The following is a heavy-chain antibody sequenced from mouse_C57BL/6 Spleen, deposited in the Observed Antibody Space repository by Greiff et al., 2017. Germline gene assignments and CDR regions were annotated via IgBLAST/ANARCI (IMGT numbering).Heavy chain of an antibody. J-gene: IGHJ2*01. CDR3: ARKRYSSCFDD. V-gene: IGHV1-52*01. Sequence: VQLQQPGAELVRPGSSVKLSCKASGYTFTSYWMHWVKQRPIQGLEWIGNIDPSDSETHYNQKFKDKATLTVDKSSSTAYMQLSSLTSEDSAVDYCARKRYSSCFDDWGQGTTLTVSS. CDR2: IDPSDSET. D-gene: IGHD1-1*01. CDR1: GYTFTSYW.